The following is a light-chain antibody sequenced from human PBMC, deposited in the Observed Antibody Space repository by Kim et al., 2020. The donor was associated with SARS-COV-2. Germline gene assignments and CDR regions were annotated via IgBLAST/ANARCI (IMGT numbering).Light chain of an antibody. CDR2: GKS. Sequence: SSELTQDPAVSVALGQTVRLTCQGDSLKNYYATWYQQRPGQAPLLVLYGKSTRPSGIPDRFSGSASGNTASLTITGAQAEDEADYYCTSRDSSGDHVVFGGGTQLTVL. V-gene: IGLV3-19*01. CDR1: SLKNYY. J-gene: IGLJ2*01. CDR3: TSRDSSGDHVV.